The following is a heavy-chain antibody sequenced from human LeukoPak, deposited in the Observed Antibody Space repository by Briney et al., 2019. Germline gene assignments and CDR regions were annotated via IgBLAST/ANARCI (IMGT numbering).Heavy chain of an antibody. CDR2: VYYSGNT. CDR3: ASGPESYYFDY. Sequence: PSDTLSLTCSVSGGSISTYYYSWIRQPPGKELEWIGYVYYSGNTNYNPSLKSRVTISLDTSKNHLSLKMTSVTVADTAMYYCASGPESYYFDYWGQGALVTVSS. V-gene: IGHV4-59*07. CDR1: GGSISTYY. J-gene: IGHJ4*02.